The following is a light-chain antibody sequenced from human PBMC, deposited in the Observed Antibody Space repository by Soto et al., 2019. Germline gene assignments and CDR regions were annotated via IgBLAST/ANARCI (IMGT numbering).Light chain of an antibody. CDR1: QSISSSY. CDR2: AAS. J-gene: IGKJ2*01. CDR3: QQYGSSSYT. V-gene: IGKV3-20*01. Sequence: EIVLTQSPGTLSLSTGERATLSCRASQSISSSYLAWYQQKPGQAPRLLIYAASSRATGIPDRFSGSGSGTDFPLTISRLEPEDFAVYYCQQYGSSSYTFGQGTQLEIK.